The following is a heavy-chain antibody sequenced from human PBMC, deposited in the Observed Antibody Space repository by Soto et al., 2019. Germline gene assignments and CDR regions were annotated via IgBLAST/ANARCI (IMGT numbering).Heavy chain of an antibody. Sequence: SETLSLTCTVSGGSISSYYWSWIRQPPGKGLEWIGYIYYSGSTNSNPSLKSRVTIAVATSKNQFSLKLSSVTAADTDVYYCAGDMEEGYYFDYWGQGXLVTVSS. J-gene: IGHJ4*02. CDR1: GGSISSYY. CDR3: AGDMEEGYYFDY. V-gene: IGHV4-59*01. D-gene: IGHD3-10*01. CDR2: IYYSGST.